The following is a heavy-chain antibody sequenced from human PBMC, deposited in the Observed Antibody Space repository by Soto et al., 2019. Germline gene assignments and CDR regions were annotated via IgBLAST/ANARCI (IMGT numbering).Heavy chain of an antibody. J-gene: IGHJ4*02. CDR3: ARERAAAGTHYFGY. CDR1: GGSISSGGYS. V-gene: IGHV4-30-2*01. D-gene: IGHD6-13*01. Sequence: SETLSLTCAVSGGSISSGGYSWSWIRQPPGKGLEWIGYIYHSGSTYYNPSLKSRVTISVDRSKNQFSLKLSSVTAADTAVYYCARERAAAGTHYFGYWGQGTLVTVSS. CDR2: IYHSGST.